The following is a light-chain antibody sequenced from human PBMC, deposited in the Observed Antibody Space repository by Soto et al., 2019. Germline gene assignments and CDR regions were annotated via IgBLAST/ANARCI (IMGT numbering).Light chain of an antibody. CDR3: CSYAGRSILYV. CDR1: RSDVGSYNP. V-gene: IGLV2-23*01. Sequence: QSVLTQPASVSGSPGQSITISCTGTRSDVGSYNPVSWYQQYPGKAPQLIIYEATKRPSGVPNRFSGSKFDNTASLTISELQAEDEADYYCCSYAGRSILYVFGTGTKVTV. CDR2: EAT. J-gene: IGLJ1*01.